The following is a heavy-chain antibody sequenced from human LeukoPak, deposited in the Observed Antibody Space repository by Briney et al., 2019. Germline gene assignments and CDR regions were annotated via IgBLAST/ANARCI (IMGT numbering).Heavy chain of an antibody. CDR1: GGSISSSSYY. V-gene: IGHV3-11*01. D-gene: IGHD2-15*01. Sequence: LSLTCTVSGGSISSSSYYWGWIRQAPGKGLEWVSYISSSGSTIYYADSVKGRFTISRDNAKNSLYLQMNSLRAEDTAVYYCARDPYPDIVVVVADHYGMDVWGQGTTVTVSS. J-gene: IGHJ6*02. CDR2: ISSSGSTI. CDR3: ARDPYPDIVVVVADHYGMDV.